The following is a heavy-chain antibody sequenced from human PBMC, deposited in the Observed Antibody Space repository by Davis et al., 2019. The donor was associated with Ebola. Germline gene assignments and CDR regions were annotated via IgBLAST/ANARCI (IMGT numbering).Heavy chain of an antibody. Sequence: GGSLRLSCKGSGYSFTSYWIGWVRQMPGKGLEWMGIIYPGDSDTRYSPSFQGQVTISADKSISPAYMQWSSLKASDTAMYYCARQPIYSSSWMFDYWGQGTLVTVSS. J-gene: IGHJ4*02. D-gene: IGHD6-13*01. CDR2: IYPGDSDT. CDR1: GYSFTSYW. CDR3: ARQPIYSSSWMFDY. V-gene: IGHV5-51*01.